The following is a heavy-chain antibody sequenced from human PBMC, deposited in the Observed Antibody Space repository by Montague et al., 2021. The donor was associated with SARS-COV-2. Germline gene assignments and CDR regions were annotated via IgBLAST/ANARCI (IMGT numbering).Heavy chain of an antibody. CDR2: IYDGGAV. D-gene: IGHD4-23*01. J-gene: IGHJ3*02. Sequence: SETLSLTCTVSGGSITGYYWSWLRRSPGKGLGWIAYIYDGGAVNYNPSLGSRVTISTDTSKNQLSLKVNSVTAADTAVYYCVRDHPYGGPRGAYDIWGQGTVVTVYS. V-gene: IGHV4-59*01. CDR3: VRDHPYGGPRGAYDI. CDR1: GGSITGYY.